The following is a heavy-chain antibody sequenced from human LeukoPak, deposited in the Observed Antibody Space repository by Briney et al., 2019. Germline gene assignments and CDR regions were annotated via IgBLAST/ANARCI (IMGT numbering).Heavy chain of an antibody. D-gene: IGHD3-3*01. CDR1: GFTFSSYA. J-gene: IGHJ5*02. CDR3: AKDLESPLFWSGSPSWIDP. Sequence: GGSLRLSCPAYGFTFSSYAMSWVRQAPRKGLEWVSAISGSGGSTYYADSVKGRFTISRDNSKNTLYLQMNSLRAEDTAVYYCAKDLESPLFWSGSPSWIDPWGQGTLVTVSS. V-gene: IGHV3-23*01. CDR2: ISGSGGST.